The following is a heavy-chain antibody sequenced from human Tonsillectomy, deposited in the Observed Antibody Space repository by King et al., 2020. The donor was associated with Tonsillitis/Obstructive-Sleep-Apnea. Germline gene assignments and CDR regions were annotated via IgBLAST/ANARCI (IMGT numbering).Heavy chain of an antibody. D-gene: IGHD2-2*01. J-gene: IGHJ6*03. CDR3: ARGKYQLQYYYMDV. CDR1: GYTFTNYY. Sequence: VQLVESGAEVKKPGASVKVSCKASGYTFTNYYMHWVRQAPGQGLEWMGIINPNGGSTSYAQKFQDRVTMTRDTSTSTVYMELNSLRSEDTAVYYSARGKYQLQYYYMDVWGKGTTVTVSS. V-gene: IGHV1-46*01. CDR2: INPNGGST.